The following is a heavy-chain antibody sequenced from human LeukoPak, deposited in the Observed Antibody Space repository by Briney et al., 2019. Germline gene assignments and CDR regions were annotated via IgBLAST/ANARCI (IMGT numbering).Heavy chain of an antibody. J-gene: IGHJ4*02. CDR1: GFTFSSYA. CDR3: AKYALWFGELLSRGNHFDY. Sequence: GGSLRLSCAASGFTFSSYAMSWVRQAPGKGLEWVSAISGSGGSTYYADSVKGRFTISRDNSKNTLYLQMNSLRAEDTAVYYCAKYALWFGELLSRGNHFDYWGQGTLVTVSS. D-gene: IGHD3-10*01. CDR2: ISGSGGST. V-gene: IGHV3-23*01.